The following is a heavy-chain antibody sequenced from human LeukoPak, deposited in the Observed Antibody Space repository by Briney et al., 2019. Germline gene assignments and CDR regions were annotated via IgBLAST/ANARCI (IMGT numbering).Heavy chain of an antibody. CDR2: IRYDGSNK. D-gene: IGHD1-14*01. Sequence: PGGSLRLSCAASGFTFSSYGMHWVRQAPGKGLEWVAFIRYDGSNKYYADSVKGRFTISRDNSKNTLYLQMNSLRAEDTAVYYCAKDERSPPTGDFDYWGQGTLVTVSS. V-gene: IGHV3-30*02. J-gene: IGHJ4*02. CDR3: AKDERSPPTGDFDY. CDR1: GFTFSSYG.